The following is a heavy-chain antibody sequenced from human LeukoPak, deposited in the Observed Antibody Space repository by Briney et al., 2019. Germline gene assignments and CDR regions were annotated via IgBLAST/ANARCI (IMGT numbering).Heavy chain of an antibody. J-gene: IGHJ4*02. D-gene: IGHD3-10*01. CDR2: IRPSSGVT. CDR3: AREVGGFGEFYFDY. CDR1: GYTFAAYY. V-gene: IGHV1-2*02. Sequence: GASVKVSCKASGYTFAAYYMYWVRQAPGQGLEWMGWIRPSSGVTNYTQKFQGRVTMTRDTSTSTAYMELRSLRSDDTAVYYCAREVGGFGEFYFDYWGQGTLVTVSS.